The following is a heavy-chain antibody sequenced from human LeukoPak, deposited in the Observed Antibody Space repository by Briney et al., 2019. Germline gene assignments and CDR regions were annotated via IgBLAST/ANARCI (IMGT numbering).Heavy chain of an antibody. D-gene: IGHD6-13*01. Sequence: SETLSLTCTVSGGSISSYYWNWVRQPAGKGLEWLGRIYSSGGTNYNPSLESRVTMSVDTSKNQFSLELSSVTAADTAVYYCARDHSLSSWFFDYWGQGTLVTVSS. CDR2: IYSSGGT. CDR1: GGSISSYY. CDR3: ARDHSLSSWFFDY. V-gene: IGHV4-4*07. J-gene: IGHJ4*02.